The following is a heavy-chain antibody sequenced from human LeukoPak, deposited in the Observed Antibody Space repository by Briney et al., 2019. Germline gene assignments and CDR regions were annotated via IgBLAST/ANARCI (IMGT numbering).Heavy chain of an antibody. CDR1: GGSFSGYY. CDR3: ARVGGYCSSTSCPSYYYYGMDV. J-gene: IGHJ6*04. Sequence: SKTLSLTCAVYGGSFSGYYWSWIRQPPGKGLEWIGEINHSGSTNYNPSLKSRVTISVDTSKNQFSLKLSSVTAADTAVYYCARVGGYCSSTSCPSYYYYGMDVWGKGTTVTVSS. D-gene: IGHD2-2*01. V-gene: IGHV4-34*01. CDR2: INHSGST.